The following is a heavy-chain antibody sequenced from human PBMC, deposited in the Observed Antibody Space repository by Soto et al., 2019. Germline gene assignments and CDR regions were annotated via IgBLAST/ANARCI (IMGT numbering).Heavy chain of an antibody. J-gene: IGHJ6*02. V-gene: IGHV1-3*01. CDR3: AMYSGCYYDVYYYYYYGMDV. CDR2: INAGNGNT. Sequence: ASVKVSCKASGYTFTSYAMHWVRQAPGQRIEGMGWINAGNGNTKYSQKFQGRVTITRDTSASTDDMELSSLRSEDTNVYYWAMYSGCYYDVYYYYYYGMDVWGQGTTVTVSS. CDR1: GYTFTSYA. D-gene: IGHD1-26*01.